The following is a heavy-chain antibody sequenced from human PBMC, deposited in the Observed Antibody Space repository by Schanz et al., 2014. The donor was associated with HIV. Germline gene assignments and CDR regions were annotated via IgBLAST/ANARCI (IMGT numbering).Heavy chain of an antibody. D-gene: IGHD3-10*01. CDR1: GFTFSNSF. CDR2: IWYDGSKK. CDR3: ARGSGPYYYYYGMDV. J-gene: IGHJ6*02. V-gene: IGHV3-33*08. Sequence: QEQLVESGGGPVKPGGSLRLSCAASGFTFSNSFMGWVRQAPGKGLEWVAVIWYDGSKKYYADSVQGRFTITRDNSKNTLYLQMNSLRADDTAVYYCARGSGPYYYYYGMDVWGQGTTVTVSS.